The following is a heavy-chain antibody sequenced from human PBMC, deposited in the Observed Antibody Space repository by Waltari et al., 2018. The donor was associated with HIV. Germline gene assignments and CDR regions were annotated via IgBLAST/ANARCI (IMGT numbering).Heavy chain of an antibody. CDR2: IYYSGST. CDR3: ARRCATARGIVVVTAHDAFDI. J-gene: IGHJ3*02. V-gene: IGHV4-39*01. D-gene: IGHD2-21*02. Sequence: QLQLQESGPGLVKPSETLSLTCTVSGGSISSSSYYWGWIRQPPGKGLEWIGSIYYSGSTYANPSLKGRVTISVDTSKNQFSLKLSSVTAADTAVYYCARRCATARGIVVVTAHDAFDIWGQGTMVTVSS. CDR1: GGSISSSSYY.